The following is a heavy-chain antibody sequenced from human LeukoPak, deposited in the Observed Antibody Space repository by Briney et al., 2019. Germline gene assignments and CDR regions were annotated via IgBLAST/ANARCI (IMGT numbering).Heavy chain of an antibody. J-gene: IGHJ6*02. D-gene: IGHD6-13*01. CDR2: IYTSGST. CDR3: ARDGYSSSWYDGYGMGV. V-gene: IGHV4-4*07. Sequence: SETLSLTCTVSGGSISSYYWSWIRQPAGKGLEWIGRIYTSGSTNYNPSLKSRVTMSVDTSKNQFSLKLSSVTAADTAVYYCARDGYSSSWYDGYGMGVWGQGTTVTVSS. CDR1: GGSISSYY.